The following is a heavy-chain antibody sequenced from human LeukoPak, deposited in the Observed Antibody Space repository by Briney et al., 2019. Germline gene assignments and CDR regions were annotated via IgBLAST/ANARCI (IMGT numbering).Heavy chain of an antibody. CDR3: AGGRLQWLAGPPLGYYYYGMDV. D-gene: IGHD6-19*01. CDR1: GGSFSGYY. J-gene: IGHJ6*02. CDR2: INHSGST. Sequence: SETLSLTCAVYGGSFSGYYWSRIRQPPGKGLEWIGEINHSGSTNYNPSLKSRVTISVDTSKNQFSLKLSSVTAADTAVYYCAGGRLQWLAGPPLGYYYYGMDVWGQGTTVTVSS. V-gene: IGHV4-34*01.